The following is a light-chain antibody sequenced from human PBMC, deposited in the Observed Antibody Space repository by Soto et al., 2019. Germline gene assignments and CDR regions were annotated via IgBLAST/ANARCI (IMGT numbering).Light chain of an antibody. Sequence: DIVLTHSPGTLSLSPGEKATLSFRASQSVRSNYVAWHQHKPGQAPRLLIYGAASRANGIPDRFSGSGSGTDFPLTISRLEPEDFAVYYCQQYGSSPKTFGQGTKVEIK. CDR3: QQYGSSPKT. CDR2: GAA. CDR1: QSVRSNY. V-gene: IGKV3-20*01. J-gene: IGKJ1*01.